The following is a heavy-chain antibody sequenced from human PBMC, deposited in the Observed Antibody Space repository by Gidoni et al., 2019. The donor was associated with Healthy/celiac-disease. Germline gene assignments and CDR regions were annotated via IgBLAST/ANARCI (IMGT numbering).Heavy chain of an antibody. J-gene: IGHJ4*02. CDR3: TTSFGEVY. Sequence: EVQLVESGGGLVQPGGSLKLSCAASGFTFSGSAMHWVRQASGKGLEWVGRIRSKANSYATAYAASVKGRFTISRDDSKNTAYLQMNSLKTEDTAVYYCTTSFGEVYWGQGTLVTVSS. CDR2: IRSKANSYAT. CDR1: GFTFSGSA. D-gene: IGHD3-10*01. V-gene: IGHV3-73*02.